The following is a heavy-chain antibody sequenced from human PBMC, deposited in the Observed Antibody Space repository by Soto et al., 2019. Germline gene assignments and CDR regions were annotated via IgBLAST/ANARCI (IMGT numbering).Heavy chain of an antibody. J-gene: IGHJ4*02. V-gene: IGHV1-18*01. CDR1: GYTFTSYG. CDR3: ARVMWEQSSASH. Sequence: ASVEVSCKASGYTFTSYGISWVRQAPGQGLEWMGWISAYNGNTNYAQELQGRVTMTTDTSTSTAYMELRSLRSDDTAVYYCARVMWEQSSASHWGQGTLVTVSS. D-gene: IGHD1-26*01. CDR2: ISAYNGNT.